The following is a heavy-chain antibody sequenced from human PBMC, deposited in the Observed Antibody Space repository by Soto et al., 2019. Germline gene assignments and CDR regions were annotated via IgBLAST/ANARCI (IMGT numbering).Heavy chain of an antibody. D-gene: IGHD6-13*01. J-gene: IGHJ4*02. CDR2: INPSGDST. CDR3: AKVDVSTAGSFDY. CDR1: GFTFSRHG. V-gene: IGHV3-23*01. Sequence: GGSLRLSXVASGFTFSRHGLSWVRQTPGKGPEWVSTINPSGDSTFYADSVKGRFTISRDNSKNTVYLQMNSLSVGDTAVYLCAKVDVSTAGSFDYWGQGALVTVSS.